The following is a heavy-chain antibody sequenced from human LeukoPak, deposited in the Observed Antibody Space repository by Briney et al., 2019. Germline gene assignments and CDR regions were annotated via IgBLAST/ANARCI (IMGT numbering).Heavy chain of an antibody. CDR1: GGSITGYY. CDR2: VHFSGTT. V-gene: IGHV4-59*01. CDR3: AREQYLAYDIFGF. Sequence: SETLSLTCTVSGGSITGYYWSWIRQPPGRGLEWIGYVHFSGTTSFNPSLKSRVTISVDTSKNQFSLRLSSVTAADTAVYYCAREQYLAYDIFGFWGQGTMVTVSS. J-gene: IGHJ3*01. D-gene: IGHD3-22*01.